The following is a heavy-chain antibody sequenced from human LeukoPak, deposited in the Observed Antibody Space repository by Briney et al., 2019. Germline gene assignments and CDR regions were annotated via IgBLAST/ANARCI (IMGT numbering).Heavy chain of an antibody. V-gene: IGHV4-39*07. CDR1: GDSITSSPFF. J-gene: IGHJ4*02. Sequence: PSETLSLTCTVSGDSITSSPFFWAWFRQPPGKGLEWIATVFRLQTVRTFYNPSLESRVTMSLDPSQTQFSLNLTSVTAADTALYFCARVLHAPYLIDSWGQGTLVTVSS. CDR3: ARVLHAPYLIDS. CDR2: VFRLQTVRT. D-gene: IGHD2-8*01.